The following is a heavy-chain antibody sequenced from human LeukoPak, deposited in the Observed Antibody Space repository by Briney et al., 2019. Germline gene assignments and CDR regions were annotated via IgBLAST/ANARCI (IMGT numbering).Heavy chain of an antibody. J-gene: IGHJ6*02. V-gene: IGHV3-23*01. D-gene: IGHD1-14*01. CDR2: ISGSGGTT. CDR1: GFTFNNYA. CDR3: AKVSGGGLYYDGMDV. Sequence: GGSLRLSCAASGFTFNNYAMNWVRQAPGRGLEWVSVISGSGGTTYYADSVKGRFTISRDSSKNTLYLQMNSLRAEDTAVYYCAKVSGGGLYYDGMDVWGQGTTVTDSS.